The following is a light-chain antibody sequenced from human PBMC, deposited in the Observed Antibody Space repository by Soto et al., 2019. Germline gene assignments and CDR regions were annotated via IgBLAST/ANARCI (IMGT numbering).Light chain of an antibody. J-gene: IGLJ2*01. V-gene: IGLV2-14*01. CDR3: SSYTCSSTLV. CDR2: DVS. Sequence: QSALTQPASVSGSPGQSITISCTGTSSDVGGYNYVSWYQQHPGKAPKLMIYDVSNRPSGVSNRFSGSKSGNTASLTISGLQAEDEADYYCSSYTCSSTLVFGGGTKHTVL. CDR1: SSDVGGYNY.